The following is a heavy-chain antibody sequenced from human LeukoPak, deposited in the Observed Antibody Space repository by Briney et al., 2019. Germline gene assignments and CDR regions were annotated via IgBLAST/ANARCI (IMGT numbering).Heavy chain of an antibody. CDR1: GYSFTNYW. D-gene: IGHD3-9*01. CDR3: ARQVYDILASDI. J-gene: IGHJ3*02. CDR2: IDPSDSYT. V-gene: IGHV5-10-1*01. Sequence: GESLNISCKGSGYSFTNYWITWVRQMPGKGLEWMGRIDPSDSYTNYSPSFQGHVTMSVDKSISTAYLQWSSLRASDTAMYYCARQVYDILASDIWGQGTMVTVSS.